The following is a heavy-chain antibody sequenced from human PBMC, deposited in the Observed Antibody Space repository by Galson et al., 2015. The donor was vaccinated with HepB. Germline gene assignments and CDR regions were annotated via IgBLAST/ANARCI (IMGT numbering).Heavy chain of an antibody. CDR2: INTDGSIT. CDR3: ARSENFRWLY. Sequence: SLRLSCAASGLTFSGYWMHWVRQAPGKGLVWVSRINTDGSITTYADSVEGRFTISRDNAKSTIFLHMNSLRVEDTAVYYCARSENFRWLYWGQGTLVTVSS. J-gene: IGHJ4*02. V-gene: IGHV3-74*03. D-gene: IGHD4-23*01. CDR1: GLTFSGYW.